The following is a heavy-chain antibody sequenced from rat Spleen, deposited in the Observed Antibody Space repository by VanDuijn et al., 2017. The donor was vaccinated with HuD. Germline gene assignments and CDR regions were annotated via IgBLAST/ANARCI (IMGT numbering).Heavy chain of an antibody. CDR1: FYSITSSYR. V-gene: IGHV3-3*01. CDR2: INSAGST. J-gene: IGHJ2*01. Sequence: EVLLQESGPGLVKPSQSLSLTCSVTFYSITSSYRWNWIRKFPGNKLEWMGYINSAGSTNYNPSLKSRISITRDTSKNQFFLQVNSVTAEDTATYYCARDNNYKAYWGQGVMVTVSS. CDR3: ARDNNYKAY. D-gene: IGHD1-10*01.